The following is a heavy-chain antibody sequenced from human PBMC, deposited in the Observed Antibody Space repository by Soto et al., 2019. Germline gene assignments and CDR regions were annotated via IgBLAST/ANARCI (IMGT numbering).Heavy chain of an antibody. CDR3: ASSGYYYDSSGYYYEHFQH. D-gene: IGHD3-22*01. J-gene: IGHJ1*01. CDR2: IIPIFGTA. V-gene: IGHV1-69*13. Sequence: SVKVSGKASGGTFSSYAISWVRQAPGQGLEWMGGIIPIFGTANYAQKFQGRVTITADESTSTAYMELSSLRSEDTAVYYCASSGYYYDSSGYYYEHFQHWGRG. CDR1: GGTFSSYA.